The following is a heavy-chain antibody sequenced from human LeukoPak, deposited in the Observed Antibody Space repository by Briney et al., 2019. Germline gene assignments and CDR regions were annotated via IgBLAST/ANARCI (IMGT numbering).Heavy chain of an antibody. CDR2: ISYDGSNK. Sequence: GGSPRLSCAASGFTFSSYSMNWVRQAPGKGLEWVAVISYDGSNKYYADSVKGRFTISRDNSKNTLYLQMNSLRAEDTAVYYCAKGSQVGATYYYYGMDVWGQGTTVTVSS. CDR3: AKGSQVGATYYYYGMDV. D-gene: IGHD1-26*01. J-gene: IGHJ6*02. V-gene: IGHV3-30*18. CDR1: GFTFSSYS.